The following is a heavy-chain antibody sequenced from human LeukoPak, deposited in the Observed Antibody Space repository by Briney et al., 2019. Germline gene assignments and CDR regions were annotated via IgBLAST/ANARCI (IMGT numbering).Heavy chain of an antibody. J-gene: IGHJ6*03. CDR2: IYYSGST. CDR3: ARLHPLENSGWLPYKFIDV. Sequence: SETLCLTCAVSGGSISSYYWRWIRQPPGKGLEWVGYIYYSGSTNYNPALKSRVTISVGTSKKQCSLRLRSVAAADPAADYYARLHPLENSGWLPYKFIDVWRKGTTVSVSS. V-gene: IGHV4-59*08. D-gene: IGHD5-24*01. CDR1: GGSISSYY.